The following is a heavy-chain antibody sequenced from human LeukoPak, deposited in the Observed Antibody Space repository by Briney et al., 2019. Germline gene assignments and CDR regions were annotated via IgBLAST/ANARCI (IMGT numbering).Heavy chain of an antibody. CDR3: ARDHGGKRVEPDWFDP. D-gene: IGHD4-23*01. CDR2: ISAYNGNT. V-gene: IGHV1-18*01. J-gene: IGHJ5*02. Sequence: ASVKVSCKASGYTFTSYGISWVRQAPGQGLEWMGWISAYNGNTNYAQKLQGRVTMTIDTSTSTAYMELRSLRSDDTAVYYCARDHGGKRVEPDWFDPWGQGTLVTVSS. CDR1: GYTFTSYG.